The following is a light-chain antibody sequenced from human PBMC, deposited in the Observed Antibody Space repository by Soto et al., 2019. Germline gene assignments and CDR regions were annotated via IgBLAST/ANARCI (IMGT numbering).Light chain of an antibody. CDR3: QQYNNWPFT. J-gene: IGKJ3*01. Sequence: EIVMTQSPATLSVSPGERATLSCRASQSVSSNLAWYQQKPGQAPRLLIYGASIRATGIAARFSGSGSGTEFTPTISSLQSEDFAVYYCQQYNNWPFTFGPGTKVDIK. CDR1: QSVSSN. V-gene: IGKV3-15*01. CDR2: GAS.